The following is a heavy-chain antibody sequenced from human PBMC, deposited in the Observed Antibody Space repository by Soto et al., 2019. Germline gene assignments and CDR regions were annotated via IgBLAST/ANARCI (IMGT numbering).Heavy chain of an antibody. CDR2: ISGSGGST. D-gene: IGHD2-15*01. V-gene: IGHV3-23*01. CDR1: GFTFSSYA. J-gene: IGHJ4*02. CDR3: AKGCSGASCYYFDY. Sequence: EVQLLESGGGLVQPGGSLRLSCAASGFTFSSYAMSCVRQAPGKGLEWVSAISGSGGSTYYADSVKGRFTISRDNSKNTLYLQMNSLRAEDTAVSYCAKGCSGASCYYFDYWGQGTLVTVSS.